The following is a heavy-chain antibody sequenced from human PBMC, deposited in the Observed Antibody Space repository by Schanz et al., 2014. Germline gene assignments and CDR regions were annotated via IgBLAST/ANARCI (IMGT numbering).Heavy chain of an antibody. V-gene: IGHV1-18*01. J-gene: IGHJ6*02. Sequence: QVQLVQSGAEVKKPGASVKVSCMASGYTFTIYVISWVRQAPGQGLEWMGWISAYNGNTNYAQKLQGRVTMTTDTSTSTAYMELRSLRSDDTAVYYCARDNLVSSSWYNYYGMDVWGQGTTVTVSS. D-gene: IGHD6-13*01. CDR1: GYTFTIYV. CDR2: ISAYNGNT. CDR3: ARDNLVSSSWYNYYGMDV.